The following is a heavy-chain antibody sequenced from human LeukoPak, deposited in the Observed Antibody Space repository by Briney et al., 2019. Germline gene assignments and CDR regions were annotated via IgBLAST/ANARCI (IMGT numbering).Heavy chain of an antibody. CDR1: GFTFSSYG. V-gene: IGHV3-33*01. Sequence: GRSLRLSCAASGFTFSSYGMHWVRQAPGKGLEWVAVIWYDGSNKYYADSVKGRFTISRDNSKNTLYLQMNSLRAEDTAVYYCATTYSGSTSDWGQGTLVTVSS. CDR3: ATTYSGSTSD. J-gene: IGHJ4*02. D-gene: IGHD1-26*01. CDR2: IWYDGSNK.